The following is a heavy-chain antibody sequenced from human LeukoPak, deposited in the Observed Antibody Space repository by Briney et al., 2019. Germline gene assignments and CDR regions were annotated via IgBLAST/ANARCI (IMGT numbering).Heavy chain of an antibody. D-gene: IGHD5-18*01. CDR1: GYSFTSYW. Sequence: GASLKISCKGSGYSFTSYWIGWVRQLPGKGLEWMGIIYPGDSDTRYSPSFQGQVTISADKSISTAYLQWSSLKASDTAMYYCARSWDSVQLWSYNYWGQGTLVTVSS. V-gene: IGHV5-51*01. CDR2: IYPGDSDT. J-gene: IGHJ4*02. CDR3: ARSWDSVQLWSYNY.